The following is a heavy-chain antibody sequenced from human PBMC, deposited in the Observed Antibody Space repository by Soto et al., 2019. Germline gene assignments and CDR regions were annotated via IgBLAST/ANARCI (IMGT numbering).Heavy chain of an antibody. D-gene: IGHD2-21*02. CDR2: IKPDGSET. CDR3: TSRPSGMTYHAVFDF. CDR1: GLTFSGHW. J-gene: IGHJ4*02. Sequence: VGSLRLSCAASGLTFSGHWMTWVRQTPGEGPQWVAAIKPDGSETFYVDSVKGRFTISRDNARNSLFLQMDSLRAEDTAVYYCTSRPSGMTYHAVFDFWGQGTLVTVSS. V-gene: IGHV3-7*03.